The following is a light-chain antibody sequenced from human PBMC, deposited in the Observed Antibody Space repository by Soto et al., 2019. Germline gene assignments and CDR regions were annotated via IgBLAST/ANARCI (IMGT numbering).Light chain of an antibody. CDR1: QGISNY. CDR2: GAS. J-gene: IGKJ1*01. Sequence: DIQLTQSPSFLSASVGDSVTITCRASQGISNYLAWYQQNPGKAPKLLIYGASALQSGVPSRFIGSGSGTEFTLTISSLQPEDFATYYCQRLNRFPTWTFGQGTKVEVK. CDR3: QRLNRFPTWT. V-gene: IGKV1-9*01.